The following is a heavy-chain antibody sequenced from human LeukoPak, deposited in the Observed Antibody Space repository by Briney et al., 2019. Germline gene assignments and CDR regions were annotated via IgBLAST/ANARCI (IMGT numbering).Heavy chain of an antibody. CDR3: ARDGGYRGYDADC. J-gene: IGHJ4*02. CDR2: ISYDGSNK. D-gene: IGHD5-12*01. CDR1: GFTFSSYG. V-gene: IGHV3-30*03. Sequence: GRSLRLSCAASGFTFSSYGTHWVRQAPGKGLEWVAVISYDGSNKYYADSVKGRFTISRDNSKNTLCLQMNSLRAEDTAVYYCARDGGYRGYDADCWGQGTLVTVSS.